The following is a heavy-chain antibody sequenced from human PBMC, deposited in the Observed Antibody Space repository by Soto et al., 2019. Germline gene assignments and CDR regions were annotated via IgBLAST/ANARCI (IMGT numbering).Heavy chain of an antibody. CDR1: GYTFTSYA. CDR2: INAGNGNI. J-gene: IGHJ4*02. Sequence: ASVKVSCKASGYTFTSYAMHWVRQAPGQRFEWMGWINAGNGNIKYSQKFQGRITITRDTSASTAYMELSSLRSEDTAVYYCARDVRGPHYYDSSGDFDYWGQGTLVTVS. V-gene: IGHV1-3*01. D-gene: IGHD3-22*01. CDR3: ARDVRGPHYYDSSGDFDY.